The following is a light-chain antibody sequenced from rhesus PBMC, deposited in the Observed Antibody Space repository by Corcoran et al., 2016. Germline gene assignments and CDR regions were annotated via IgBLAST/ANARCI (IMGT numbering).Light chain of an antibody. Sequence: ETVVTQSPATLSLSPGERTTLSCRASQSIGSNLAWYQQRPGQAPKLLIVDASTRATGIPDRFSGSGSGTEFTLPIRVLEPEDVGIYYCQQYNNWNSFGQGTKVEIK. J-gene: IGKJ2*01. CDR1: QSIGSN. V-gene: IGKV3-42*02. CDR3: QQYNNWNS. CDR2: DAS.